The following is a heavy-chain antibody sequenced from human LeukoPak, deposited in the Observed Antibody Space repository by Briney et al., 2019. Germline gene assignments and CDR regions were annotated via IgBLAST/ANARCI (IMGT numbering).Heavy chain of an antibody. D-gene: IGHD2-2*02. Sequence: PGGSLRLSCAASGFTFSDSYMTWIRQAPGMGLEWLAYTTSGGSATFFADSVRGRFTISRDNAKNSLFLHMSSLRPEDTAVYYCARVGGLKVPAAIDRQTTPSRRSWFDPWGQGTLVTVSS. CDR2: TTSGGSAT. CDR3: ARVGGLKVPAAIDRQTTPSRRSWFDP. J-gene: IGHJ5*02. V-gene: IGHV3-11*01. CDR1: GFTFSDSY.